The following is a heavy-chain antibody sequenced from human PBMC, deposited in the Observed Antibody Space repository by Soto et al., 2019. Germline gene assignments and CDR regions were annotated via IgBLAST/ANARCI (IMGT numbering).Heavy chain of an antibody. V-gene: IGHV4-4*07. CDR2: IYSSGTT. CDR1: GGSIRSYY. Sequence: SETLSLTCNVSGGSIRSYYWSWVRQPAGKALEWIGRIYSSGTTNYNPSLKSRVTILVDTSKNEFSLKVASVTAADTALYYCAREGASGFGMDVWGQGTTVTGSS. CDR3: AREGASGFGMDV. J-gene: IGHJ6*02. D-gene: IGHD1-26*01.